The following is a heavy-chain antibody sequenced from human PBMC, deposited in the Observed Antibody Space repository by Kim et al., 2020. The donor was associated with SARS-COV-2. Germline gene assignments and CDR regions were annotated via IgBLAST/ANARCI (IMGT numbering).Heavy chain of an antibody. V-gene: IGHV3-15*01. CDR2: GGTP. CDR3: SSGGTWY. J-gene: IGHJ4*02. Sequence: GGTPDYAAPGKGRFTISRDDSKNTLYLQMNSLKTEDTAVYYCSSGGTWYWGQGTLVTVSS. D-gene: IGHD2-15*01.